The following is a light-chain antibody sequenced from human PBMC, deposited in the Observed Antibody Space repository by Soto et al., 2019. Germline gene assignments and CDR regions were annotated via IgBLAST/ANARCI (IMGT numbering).Light chain of an antibody. CDR2: EGS. CDR1: SSDVGSYNL. Sequence: QSVLTQPASVSGSPGQSITISCTGTSSDVGSYNLVSWYQQHPGKAPKLMIYEGSKRPSGVSNRFSGSKSGNTASLTISGLQAEDEADYYCCSCAGSSTFVFGTRTKVTVL. CDR3: CSCAGSSTFV. V-gene: IGLV2-23*03. J-gene: IGLJ1*01.